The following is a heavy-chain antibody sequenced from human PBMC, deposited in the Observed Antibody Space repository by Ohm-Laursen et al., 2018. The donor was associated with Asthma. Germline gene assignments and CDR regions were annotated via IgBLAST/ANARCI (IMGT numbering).Heavy chain of an antibody. J-gene: IGHJ4*02. CDR3: VRAPDYFSLFDS. Sequence: SLRLSCTASGFTFSSYAMHWVRQAPGERPEWLAFINSGRDILHYADSVEGRFTISRDNAKKLLYLQMKSLRVEDTAVYYCVRAPDYFSLFDSWGQGTLVTVSS. CDR1: GFTFSSYA. V-gene: IGHV3-48*01. CDR2: INSGRDIL. D-gene: IGHD1-14*01.